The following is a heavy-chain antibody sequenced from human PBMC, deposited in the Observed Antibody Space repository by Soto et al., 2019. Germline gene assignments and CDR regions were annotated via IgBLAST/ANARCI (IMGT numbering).Heavy chain of an antibody. V-gene: IGHV3-9*01. J-gene: IGHJ4*02. CDR1: GFTFDDYA. CDR3: AKAAQLWSNFDY. D-gene: IGHD5-18*01. CDR2: ISWNSGSI. Sequence: GGSLRLSCAASGFTFDDYAMHWVRQAPGKGLEWVSGISWNSGSIGYADSVKGRFTISRDNAKNSLYLQMNSLRAEDTALYYCAKAAQLWSNFDYWGQGTLVTVSS.